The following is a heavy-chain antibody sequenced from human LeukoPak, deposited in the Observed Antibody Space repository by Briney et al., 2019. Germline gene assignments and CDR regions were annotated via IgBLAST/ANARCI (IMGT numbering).Heavy chain of an antibody. Sequence: SETLSLTCAVYGGSFSGYYWSWIRQPPGKGLEWIGEINHSGSTNYNPSLKSRVTISVDTSKNQFSLKLSSVTAADTAVYYCARVIGVSYFDYWGQGTLVTVSS. J-gene: IGHJ4*02. CDR1: GGSFSGYY. CDR3: ARVIGVSYFDY. D-gene: IGHD3-22*01. V-gene: IGHV4-34*01. CDR2: INHSGST.